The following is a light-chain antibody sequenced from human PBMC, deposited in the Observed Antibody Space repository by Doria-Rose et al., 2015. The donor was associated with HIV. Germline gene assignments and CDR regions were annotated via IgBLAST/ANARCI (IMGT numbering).Light chain of an antibody. V-gene: IGKV3-20*01. CDR3: HQYGTSWP. CDR2: DGS. J-gene: IGKJ1*01. Sequence: EIVLTQSPGTLSLSPGERATLSCRASQSFSSTYLAWYQQKPGQAPSLLIYDGSCSATGIPDRFSASGSGTDCTLTINRLEPEDFALYYCHQYGTSWPFGLGTKVEI. CDR1: QSFSSTY.